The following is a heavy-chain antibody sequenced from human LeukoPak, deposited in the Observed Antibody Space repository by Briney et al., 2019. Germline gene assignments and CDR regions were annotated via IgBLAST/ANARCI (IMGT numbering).Heavy chain of an antibody. V-gene: IGHV4-59*01. CDR1: GGSISSYY. CDR3: ARSPSSKVDTAMVDYYYYMDV. D-gene: IGHD5-18*01. Sequence: SETLSLTCTVSGGSISSYYWSWIRQPPGKGLEWIGYIYYSGSTNYNPSLKSRVTISVDTSKNQFSLKLSSVTAADTAVYYCARSPSSKVDTAMVDYYYYMDVWGKGTTVTVSS. J-gene: IGHJ6*03. CDR2: IYYSGST.